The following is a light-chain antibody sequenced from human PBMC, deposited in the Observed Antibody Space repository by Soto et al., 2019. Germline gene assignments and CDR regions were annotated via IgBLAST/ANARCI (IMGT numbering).Light chain of an antibody. CDR2: EVR. Sequence: QSVLTQPASMSGSPGQSITISCTGTSSNVGDYNYVSWYQQHPGKAPKLLIYEVRNRPSGVSNRFSGSKSGNTASLTISGLQAEEEDDYYCSSYTGTSTLDVLFGGGTTLTVL. J-gene: IGLJ3*02. CDR3: SSYTGTSTLDVL. CDR1: SSNVGDYNY. V-gene: IGLV2-14*01.